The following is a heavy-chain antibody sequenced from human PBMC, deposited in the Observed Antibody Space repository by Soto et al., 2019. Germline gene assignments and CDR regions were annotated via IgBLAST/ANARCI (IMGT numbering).Heavy chain of an antibody. V-gene: IGHV3-48*02. CDR2: ISSSSSTI. Sequence: EVQLVESGGGLVQPGGSLRLSCAASGFTFSSYSMNWVRQAPGKGLEWVSYISSSSSTIYYADSVKGRFTISRDNAKNSLYLQMNSLRDEDTAVYYCARDLPAYYDFWSGYYDSYYFDYWGQGTLVTVSS. J-gene: IGHJ4*02. D-gene: IGHD3-3*01. CDR1: GFTFSSYS. CDR3: ARDLPAYYDFWSGYYDSYYFDY.